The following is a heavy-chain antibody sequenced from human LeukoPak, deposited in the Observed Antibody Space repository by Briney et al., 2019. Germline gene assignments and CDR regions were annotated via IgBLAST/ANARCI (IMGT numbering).Heavy chain of an antibody. J-gene: IGHJ4*02. D-gene: IGHD5-18*01. CDR3: ARAGTAMVTLDY. CDR1: GGSISNYY. Sequence: SETLSLTCTVSGGSISNYYWSWIRQPPGKGLEWIGYIYFDGSTNYNPSLKSRVTISVDTSKNQFSLRLSSVTAADTAVYYCARAGTAMVTLDYWGQGTLVTVSS. CDR2: IYFDGST. V-gene: IGHV4-59*01.